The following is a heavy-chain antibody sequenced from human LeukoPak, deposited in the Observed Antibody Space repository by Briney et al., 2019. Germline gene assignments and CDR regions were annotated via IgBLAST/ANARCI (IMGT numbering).Heavy chain of an antibody. CDR1: EFTFGSYA. D-gene: IGHD3-22*01. J-gene: IGHJ3*02. CDR3: ARDQYYDSSGSDAFDI. V-gene: IGHV3-30*14. Sequence: GGSLRLSCAASEFTFGSYAMHWVRQAPGKGLEWVAVISFDGNDKYYADSVKGRFTISRDNSRDTLYLQMNSLRPEDTAVYYCARDQYYDSSGSDAFDIWGQGTMVTVSS. CDR2: ISFDGNDK.